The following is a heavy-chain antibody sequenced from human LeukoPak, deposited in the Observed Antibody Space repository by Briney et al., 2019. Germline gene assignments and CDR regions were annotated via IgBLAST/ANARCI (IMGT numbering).Heavy chain of an antibody. CDR1: GGSISSYY. CDR2: ICYSGST. CDR3: AGVPAAGTFRDAFDI. D-gene: IGHD6-13*01. J-gene: IGHJ3*02. V-gene: IGHV4-59*08. Sequence: PSETLSLTCTVSGGSISSYYWSWIRQPPGKGLEWIGYICYSGSTNYNPSLKSRVTISVDTSKNQFSLKLSSVTAADTAVYYCAGVPAAGTFRDAFDIWGQGTMVTVSS.